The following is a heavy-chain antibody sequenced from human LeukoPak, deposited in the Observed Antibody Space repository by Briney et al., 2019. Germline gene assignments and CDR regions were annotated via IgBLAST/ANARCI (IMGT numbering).Heavy chain of an antibody. V-gene: IGHV3-30*04. CDR2: ISYDGSNK. Sequence: PGGSLRLSCAASGFTFSSYAMHWVRQAPGKGLEWVAVISYDGSNKYYADSVKGRFTISRDNSKNTLYLQMNSLRAEGTAVYYCASFLLRAPTYYFDYWGQGTLVTVSS. CDR3: ASFLLRAPTYYFDY. D-gene: IGHD3-3*01. J-gene: IGHJ4*02. CDR1: GFTFSSYA.